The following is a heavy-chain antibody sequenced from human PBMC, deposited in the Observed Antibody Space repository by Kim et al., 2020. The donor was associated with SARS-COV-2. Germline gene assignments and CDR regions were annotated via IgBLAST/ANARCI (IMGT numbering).Heavy chain of an antibody. CDR1: GYNFTSHY. J-gene: IGHJ5*02. D-gene: IGHD2-8*01. Sequence: ASVKVSCKTSGYNFTSHYLNWVRQAPGQGLEWMGIINPSAGITTSAQQFQGRVTMTSDTSTSTVFLELSSLRLEDTAVYYCTREVEWGPFGNWFDPWGQG. CDR2: INPSAGIT. CDR3: TREVEWGPFGNWFDP. V-gene: IGHV1-46*01.